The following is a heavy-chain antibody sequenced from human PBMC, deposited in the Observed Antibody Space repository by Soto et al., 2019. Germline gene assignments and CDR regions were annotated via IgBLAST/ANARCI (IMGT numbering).Heavy chain of an antibody. D-gene: IGHD6-13*01. CDR3: ARQQQQLIQAYYFDY. CDR1: GGSISSSSYY. CDR2: IYYSGST. V-gene: IGHV4-39*01. Sequence: SETLSLTCTVSGGSISSSSYYWGWIRQPPGKGLEWIGSIYYSGSTYYNPSLKSRFTISVDTSKNQFSQKLSSVTAADTAVYYCARQQQQLIQAYYFDYWGQGTLVTVSS. J-gene: IGHJ4*02.